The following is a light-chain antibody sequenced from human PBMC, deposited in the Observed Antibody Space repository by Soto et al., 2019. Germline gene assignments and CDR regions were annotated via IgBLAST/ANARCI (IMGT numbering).Light chain of an antibody. CDR1: QSFRSSY. CDR2: GAS. V-gene: IGKV3-20*01. Sequence: EIVLTQSPGTLSLSPGERATLSCRASQSFRSSYLAWYQQKPGQAPRLLIYGASSRAAGIPDRFSGSGSWTDFTLTISSLEPEEFAVYYCQQYGSSPLTFGGWTKVEIK. J-gene: IGKJ4*01. CDR3: QQYGSSPLT.